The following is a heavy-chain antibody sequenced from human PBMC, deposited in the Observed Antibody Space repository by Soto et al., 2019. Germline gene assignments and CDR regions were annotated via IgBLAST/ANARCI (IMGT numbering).Heavy chain of an antibody. CDR3: AKDPKDSDSWGSFQH. Sequence: GGSLRLSCAASGFTFSSYAMSWVRQAPGKGLEWVSAISGSGGSTYYADSVKGRFTISRDNSKNTLYLQVNSLRAEDTAVYYCAKDPKDSDSWGSFQHWGQGTLVTVSS. CDR1: GFTFSSYA. V-gene: IGHV3-23*01. CDR2: ISGSGGST. J-gene: IGHJ1*01. D-gene: IGHD3-22*01.